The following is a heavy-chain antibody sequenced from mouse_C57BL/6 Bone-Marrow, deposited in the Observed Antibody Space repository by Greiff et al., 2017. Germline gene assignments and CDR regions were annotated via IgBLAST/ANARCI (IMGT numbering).Heavy chain of an antibody. D-gene: IGHD4-1*01. CDR1: GFTFSSYA. CDR3: ARDWDVAY. V-gene: IGHV5-4*01. J-gene: IGHJ3*01. Sequence: EVQRVESGGGLVKPGGSLKLSCAASGFTFSSYAMSWVRQTPEKRLEWVATISDGGSYTYYPDNVKGRFTISRDKAKNNLYLQMSHLKSEDTAMYYCARDWDVAYWGQGTLVTVSA. CDR2: ISDGGSYT.